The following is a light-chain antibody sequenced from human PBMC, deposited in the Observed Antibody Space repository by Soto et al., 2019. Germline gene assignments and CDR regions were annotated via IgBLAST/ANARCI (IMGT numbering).Light chain of an antibody. V-gene: IGKV1-5*03. J-gene: IGKJ1*01. CDR2: KAS. CDR1: QSISSW. CDR3: QQYDTYPT. Sequence: DIQMTQSPSTLSASVGDRVTITCRASQSISSWLAWYQQKPGIAPNLLIYKASTLQSGVPSRFSGSGSGTEFTLTISSLQPDDFATYYCQQYDTYPTFGQGTKVEIK.